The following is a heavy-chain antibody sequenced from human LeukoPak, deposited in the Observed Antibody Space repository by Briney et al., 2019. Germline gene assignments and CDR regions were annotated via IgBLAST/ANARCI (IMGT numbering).Heavy chain of an antibody. J-gene: IGHJ4*02. Sequence: ASVKVSCKASGYTFTGYYMHWVRQAPGQGLEWMGWINPNSGGTNYAQKFQGRVTMTRDTSISTAYMELSRLRSDDTAVYYCARDGGVYYYGLFDYWGQGTLVTVSS. CDR1: GYTFTGYY. V-gene: IGHV1-2*02. CDR2: INPNSGGT. CDR3: ARDGGVYYYGLFDY. D-gene: IGHD3-10*01.